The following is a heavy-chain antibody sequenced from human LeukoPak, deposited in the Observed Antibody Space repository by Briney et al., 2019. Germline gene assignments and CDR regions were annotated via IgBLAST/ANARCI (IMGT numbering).Heavy chain of an antibody. D-gene: IGHD6-13*01. Sequence: SETLSLTCAVYGGSFSGYYWSWIRQPPGKGLEWIGEINHSGSTNYNPSLKSRVTISVDTSKNQFSLKLSSVTAADTAVYYCARAGGAAAVPRFEDYWGQGTLVTVSS. V-gene: IGHV4-34*01. CDR1: GGSFSGYY. CDR2: INHSGST. CDR3: ARAGGAAAVPRFEDY. J-gene: IGHJ4*02.